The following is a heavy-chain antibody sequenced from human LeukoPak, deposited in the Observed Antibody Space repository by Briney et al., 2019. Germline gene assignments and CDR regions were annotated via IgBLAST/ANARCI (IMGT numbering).Heavy chain of an antibody. J-gene: IGHJ4*02. CDR1: GGSFSGYY. D-gene: IGHD3-10*01. CDR2: ISHSGST. Sequence: SETLSLTCAVYGGSFSGYYWSWIRQPPGKGLEWIGEISHSGSTNYNPSLKSRLTISVDTSENQFSLKVSSVTAADTAVYFCARRRRFGAGIDYWGQGTLVTVSS. V-gene: IGHV4-34*01. CDR3: ARRRRFGAGIDY.